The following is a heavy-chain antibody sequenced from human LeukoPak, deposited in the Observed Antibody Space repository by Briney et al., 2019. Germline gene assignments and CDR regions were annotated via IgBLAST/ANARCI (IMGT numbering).Heavy chain of an antibody. Sequence: GASVKVSCKASGYTFTSYGISWVRQAPGQGLEWMGWISAYNGNTNYAQKLQGRVTMTTDTSTSTAYMELRSLRSDDTAVYYCARDRSGSYSFRRDWFDPWGQGTLVTVSS. V-gene: IGHV1-18*01. J-gene: IGHJ5*02. CDR1: GYTFTSYG. CDR2: ISAYNGNT. D-gene: IGHD1-26*01. CDR3: ARDRSGSYSFRRDWFDP.